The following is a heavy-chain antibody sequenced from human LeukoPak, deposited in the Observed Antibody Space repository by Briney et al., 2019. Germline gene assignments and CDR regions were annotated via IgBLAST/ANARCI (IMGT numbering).Heavy chain of an antibody. CDR2: INPNSGGT. Sequence: ASVKVSCKASGYTFTGYYMHWVRQAPGQGLGWMGWINPNSGGTNYAQKFQGRVTMTRDTSISTAYMELSRLRSDDTAVYYCARGVRGSGSYIYWRQGTLVTVSS. D-gene: IGHD1-26*01. CDR3: ARGVRGSGSYIY. J-gene: IGHJ4*02. V-gene: IGHV1-2*02. CDR1: GYTFTGYY.